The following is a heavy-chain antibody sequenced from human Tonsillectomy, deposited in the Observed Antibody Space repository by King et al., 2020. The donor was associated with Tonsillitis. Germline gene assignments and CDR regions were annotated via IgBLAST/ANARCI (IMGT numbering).Heavy chain of an antibody. CDR1: GFTFSNFA. CDR2: ISYDGRKE. J-gene: IGHJ4*02. CDR3: ARDSDYGDYGFDY. D-gene: IGHD4-17*01. V-gene: IGHV3-30*04. Sequence: VQLVQSGGGVVQPGRSLRLSCAASGFTFSNFAMHWVRQAPGKGLEWMAVISYDGRKEYYADSVKGRFTISRDKSKNTLYLQMNRLRAEDPAVYYCARDSDYGDYGFDYWGQGTLVTVSS.